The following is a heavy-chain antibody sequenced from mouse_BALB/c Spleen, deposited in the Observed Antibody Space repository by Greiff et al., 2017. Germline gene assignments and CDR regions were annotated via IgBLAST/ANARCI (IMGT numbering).Heavy chain of an antibody. CDR3: ARGVDYSY. CDR2: ISSGGST. CDR1: GFTFSSYA. V-gene: IGHV5-6-5*01. Sequence: EVMLVESGGGLVKPGGSLKLSCAASGFTFSSYAMSWVRQTPEKRLEWVASISSGGSTYYPDSVKGRFTISRDNARNILYLQMSSLRSEDTAMYYCARGVDYSYWGQGTTLTVSS. J-gene: IGHJ2*01. D-gene: IGHD2-12*01.